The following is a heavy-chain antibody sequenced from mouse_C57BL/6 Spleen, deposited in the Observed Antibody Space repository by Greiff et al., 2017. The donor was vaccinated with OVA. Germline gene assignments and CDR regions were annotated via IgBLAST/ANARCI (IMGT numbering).Heavy chain of an antibody. CDR1: GYTFTDYE. CDR2: IDPETGGT. CDR3: TRSTPLYWYFDV. J-gene: IGHJ1*03. V-gene: IGHV1-15*01. D-gene: IGHD2-1*01. Sequence: VKLVESGAELVRPGASVTLSCKASGYTFTDYEMHWVKQTPVHGLEWIGAIDPETGGTAYNQKFKGKAILTADKSSSTAYMELRSLTSEDSAVYYCTRSTPLYWYFDVWGTGTTVTVSS.